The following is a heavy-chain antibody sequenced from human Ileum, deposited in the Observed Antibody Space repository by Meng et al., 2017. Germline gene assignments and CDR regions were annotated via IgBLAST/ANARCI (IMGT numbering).Heavy chain of an antibody. Sequence: KLGPSVNVHAHASRYTFTNYDINGLRQAPDQCPEWMRWINTHTGNPTYALGFTGRLVFSLDTSVNTAHLQISTLTAEDTAVYYCATSGGGFDYWGQGALVTVSS. V-gene: IGHV7-4-1*02. D-gene: IGHD1-26*01. CDR1: RYTFTNYD. CDR3: ATSGGGFDY. CDR2: INTHTGNP. J-gene: IGHJ4*02.